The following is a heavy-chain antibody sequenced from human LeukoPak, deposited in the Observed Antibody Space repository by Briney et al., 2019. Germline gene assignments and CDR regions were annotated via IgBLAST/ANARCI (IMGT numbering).Heavy chain of an antibody. CDR1: GYTFTSYG. D-gene: IGHD6-25*01. J-gene: IGHJ6*03. CDR2: ISAYNGNT. V-gene: IGHV1-18*01. CDR3: ARGRGRSDVDYYYYMDV. Sequence: ASVKVSCKASGYTFTSYGISWVRQAPGQGLEWMGWISAYNGNTNYAQKLQGRVTMTTDTSTNTAYMELRSLRSDDTAVYYCARGRGRSDVDYYYYMDVWGKGTTVTISS.